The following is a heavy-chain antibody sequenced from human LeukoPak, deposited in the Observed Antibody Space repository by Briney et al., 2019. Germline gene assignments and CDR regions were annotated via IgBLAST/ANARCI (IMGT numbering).Heavy chain of an antibody. Sequence: GGSLRLSCAASGFTFSSYSMNWVRQAPGKGLEWVSSISSSSSYIYYADSVKGRSTISRDNAENSLYLQMNSMRAEDTAVYYCARDPINWFDPWGQGTLVTVSS. CDR1: GFTFSSYS. V-gene: IGHV3-21*01. CDR3: ARDPINWFDP. CDR2: ISSSSSYI. J-gene: IGHJ5*02.